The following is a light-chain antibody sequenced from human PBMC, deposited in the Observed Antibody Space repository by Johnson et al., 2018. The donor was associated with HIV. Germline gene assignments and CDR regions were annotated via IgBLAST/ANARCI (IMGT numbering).Light chain of an antibody. CDR1: SSNIGNNY. J-gene: IGLJ1*01. CDR3: GTWDSSLSSGRGV. V-gene: IGLV1-51*02. CDR2: KND. Sequence: QSVLTQPPSVSAAPGQKVTISCSGSSSNIGNNYVSWYQQLPGTAPKLLIYKNDKRPSGIPDRFSGSKSGTSATLGITGLQTGDEADYYCGTWDSSLSSGRGVFGTGTKVTVL.